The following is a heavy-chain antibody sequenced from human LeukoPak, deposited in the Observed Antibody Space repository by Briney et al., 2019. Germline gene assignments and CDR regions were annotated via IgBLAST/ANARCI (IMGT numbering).Heavy chain of an antibody. V-gene: IGHV4-59*12. J-gene: IGHJ5*02. Sequence: SETLSLTCTVSGGSISSYYWSWIRQPPGKGLEWIGYIYYSGSTNYNPSLKSRVTISVDTSKNQFSLKLSSVTAADTAVYYCAVSAAALFDPWGQGTLVTVSS. D-gene: IGHD6-6*01. CDR1: GGSISSYY. CDR3: AVSAAALFDP. CDR2: IYYSGST.